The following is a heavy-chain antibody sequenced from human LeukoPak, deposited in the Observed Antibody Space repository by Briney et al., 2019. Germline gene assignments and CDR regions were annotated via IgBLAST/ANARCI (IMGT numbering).Heavy chain of an antibody. Sequence: GGSLRLSCAASGFTFSSYEMNWVRQAPGKGLEWVSYISSSGSTIYYADSVKGRFTISRDNAKNSLYLQMNSLRAEDTAVYYCASFWGSGSYFLEYWGQGTLVTVSS. V-gene: IGHV3-48*03. CDR3: ASFWGSGSYFLEY. CDR2: ISSSGSTI. CDR1: GFTFSSYE. D-gene: IGHD3-10*01. J-gene: IGHJ4*02.